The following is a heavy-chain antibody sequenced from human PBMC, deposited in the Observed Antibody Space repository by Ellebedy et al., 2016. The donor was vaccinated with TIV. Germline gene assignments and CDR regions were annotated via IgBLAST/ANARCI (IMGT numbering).Heavy chain of an antibody. Sequence: GESLKISCAASGFPVSSNYMSWVRQAPGKGLEWVSVISSDGGTNYADSVKGRFTISRDNSKNTVYLQMKSLRAEDTAVYYCARDGSSRPTEYWGQGTLVTVSS. CDR3: ARDGSSRPTEY. D-gene: IGHD3-10*01. V-gene: IGHV3-66*01. J-gene: IGHJ4*02. CDR2: ISSDGGT. CDR1: GFPVSSNY.